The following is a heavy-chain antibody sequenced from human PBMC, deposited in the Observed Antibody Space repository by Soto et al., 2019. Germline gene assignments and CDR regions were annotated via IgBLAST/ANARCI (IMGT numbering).Heavy chain of an antibody. D-gene: IGHD3-9*01. CDR1: GFSLSTSGVG. J-gene: IGHJ5*02. CDR3: ALTHGGIRYFADNWFDP. V-gene: IGHV2-5*02. Sequence: SGPTLVNPTQTLTLTCTFSGFSLSTSGVGVGWIRQPPGKALEWLALIYWDDDKRYSPSLKSRLTITKDTSKNQVVLTMTNMDPVDTATYYCALTHGGIRYFADNWFDPWGQGTLVTVSS. CDR2: IYWDDDK.